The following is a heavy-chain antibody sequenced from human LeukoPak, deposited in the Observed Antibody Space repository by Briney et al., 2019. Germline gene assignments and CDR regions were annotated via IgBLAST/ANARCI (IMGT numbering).Heavy chain of an antibody. Sequence: SETLSLTCSVSGRSTNSYYWSWIRQSGGKGLEWIGRIYSSGSTVYNPSLNSRLTMSIDTSKKQFSLTLKSVTATDTAVYYCARVKASSTSWTFDQWGQGALVTVSS. CDR2: IYSSGST. J-gene: IGHJ4*02. D-gene: IGHD2-2*01. CDR1: GRSTNSYY. CDR3: ARVKASSTSWTFDQ. V-gene: IGHV4-4*07.